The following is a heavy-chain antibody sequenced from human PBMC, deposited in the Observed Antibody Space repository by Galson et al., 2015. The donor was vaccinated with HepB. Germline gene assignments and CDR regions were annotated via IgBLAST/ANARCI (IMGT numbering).Heavy chain of an antibody. CDR3: ARASYSGSYSYYWYFDL. CDR2: ISYDGSNK. Sequence: SLRLSCAASGFTFSSYAMHWVRQAPGKGLEWVAVISYDGSNKHYADSVKGRFTISRDDSKNTLYLQMNSLRAEDTAVYYCARASYSGSYSYYWYFDLWGRGTLVTVSS. D-gene: IGHD1-26*01. J-gene: IGHJ2*01. CDR1: GFTFSSYA. V-gene: IGHV3-30-3*01.